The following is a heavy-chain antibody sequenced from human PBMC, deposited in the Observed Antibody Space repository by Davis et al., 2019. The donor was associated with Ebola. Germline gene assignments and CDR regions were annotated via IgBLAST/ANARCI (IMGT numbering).Heavy chain of an antibody. CDR3: AREVVAAHYYYYYGMDV. J-gene: IGHJ6*02. V-gene: IGHV7-4-1*02. Sequence: ASVKVSCKASGYTFTSYGISWVRQAPGQGLEWMGWINTNTGNPTYAQGFTGRFVFSLDTSVSTAYLQISSLKAEDTAVYYCAREVVAAHYYYYYGMDVWGQGTTVTVSS. CDR2: INTNTGNP. CDR1: GYTFTSYG. D-gene: IGHD2-15*01.